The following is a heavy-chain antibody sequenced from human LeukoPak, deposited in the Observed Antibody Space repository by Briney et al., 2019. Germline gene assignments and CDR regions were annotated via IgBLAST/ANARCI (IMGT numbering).Heavy chain of an antibody. J-gene: IGHJ4*02. V-gene: IGHV3-30-3*01. CDR2: ISYDGSNK. D-gene: IGHD3-16*01. CDR3: ARGDYGWPWDY. CDR1: GFTSSSYA. Sequence: PGRSLRLSCAASGFTSSSYAMHWVRQAPGKGLEWVAVISYDGSNKYYADSVKGRFTISRDNSKNTLYLQMNSLRAEDTAVYYCARGDYGWPWDYWGQGTLVTVSS.